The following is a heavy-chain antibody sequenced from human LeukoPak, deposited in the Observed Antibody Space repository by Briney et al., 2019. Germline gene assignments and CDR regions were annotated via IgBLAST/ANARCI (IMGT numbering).Heavy chain of an antibody. CDR2: ISYDGSNK. CDR3: AKNRDDWLLNYFGY. Sequence: GRSLRLSCAASGFTFSSYGMHWVRQAPGKGLEWVAVISYDGSNKYYADSVKGRFTISRDNSKNTLYLQMNSLRAEDTAVYYCAKNRDDWLLNYFGYWGQGTLVTVSS. J-gene: IGHJ4*02. D-gene: IGHD3-9*01. CDR1: GFTFSSYG. V-gene: IGHV3-30*18.